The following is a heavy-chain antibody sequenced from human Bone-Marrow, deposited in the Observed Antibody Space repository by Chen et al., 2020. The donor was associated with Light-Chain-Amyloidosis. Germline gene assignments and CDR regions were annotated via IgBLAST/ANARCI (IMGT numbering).Heavy chain of an antibody. D-gene: IGHD3-16*01. CDR2: MRYDDRDK. CDR1: GFTFSTSA. V-gene: IGHV3-30*02. CDR3: VSPPPGSGVMPDY. Sequence: QVQLVESGGGVVQPGGSLRLSCVASGFTFSTSAMHWVRQAPGKGLEWVAFMRYDDRDKYYADSVKGRFTISRDNSKNTLYLEMSSLRVEDTAVYYCVSPPPGSGVMPDYWGQGTLVTVSS. J-gene: IGHJ4*02.